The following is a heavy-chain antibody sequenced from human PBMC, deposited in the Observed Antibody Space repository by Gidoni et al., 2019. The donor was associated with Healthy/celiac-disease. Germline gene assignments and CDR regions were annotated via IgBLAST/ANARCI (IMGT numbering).Heavy chain of an antibody. CDR2: IYWDDDK. V-gene: IGHV2-5*02. CDR1: GFSLSTSGLG. D-gene: IGHD2-2*01. Sequence: QITLKESGPTLVKPTQTLTLTCTFSGFSLSTSGLGVGWIRQPPGKALEWLALIYWDDDKRYSPSLKSRLTITKDTSKNQVVLTMTNMDPVDTATYYCAHTYCSSTSCYGGGSGFDYWGQGTLVTVSS. J-gene: IGHJ4*02. CDR3: AHTYCSSTSCYGGGSGFDY.